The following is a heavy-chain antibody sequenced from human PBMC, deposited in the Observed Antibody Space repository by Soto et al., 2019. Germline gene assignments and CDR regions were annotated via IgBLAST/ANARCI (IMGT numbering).Heavy chain of an antibody. CDR3: AQSSGWYALHY. D-gene: IGHD6-19*01. CDR1: GYTFADYA. J-gene: IGHJ4*02. Sequence: QVQLLQSGAEVKKPGASVKVSCKASGYTFADYAIHWVRLAPGQSLEWMGWINGGDGGTKYSQNFQDRVTFTRDTSPTTAYMEPNSLSSEDTTVYYCAQSSGWYALHYWGQGTLVTVSS. V-gene: IGHV1-3*01. CDR2: INGGDGGT.